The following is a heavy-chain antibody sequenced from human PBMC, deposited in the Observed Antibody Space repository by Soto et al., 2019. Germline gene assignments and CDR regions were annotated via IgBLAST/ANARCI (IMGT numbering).Heavy chain of an antibody. Sequence: QVQLVQSGAEVKKAGASVKVSCNASGYTFNSYGISWVRQAPGQGLEWMGWISAYNGNTHYSQKVQVRVSMTTDTSTNTAYMELRSLRSDDTAVYYCARDIFDFWSGYWSVADYWGQGTLVTVSS. V-gene: IGHV1-18*01. CDR1: GYTFNSYG. CDR3: ARDIFDFWSGYWSVADY. D-gene: IGHD3-3*01. CDR2: ISAYNGNT. J-gene: IGHJ4*02.